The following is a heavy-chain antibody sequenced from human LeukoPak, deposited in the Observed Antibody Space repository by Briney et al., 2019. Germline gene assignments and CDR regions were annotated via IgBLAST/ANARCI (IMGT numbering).Heavy chain of an antibody. J-gene: IGHJ5*02. D-gene: IGHD3-16*02. Sequence: ASVKVSCKASGYTFTSYGISWVRQAPGQGLEWTGWISAYNGNTNYAQKLQGRVTMTTDTSTSTAYMELRSLRSDDTAVYYCARDKRGRGVTFGGVIAKNWFDPWGQGTLVTVSS. CDR1: GYTFTSYG. V-gene: IGHV1-18*01. CDR3: ARDKRGRGVTFGGVIAKNWFDP. CDR2: ISAYNGNT.